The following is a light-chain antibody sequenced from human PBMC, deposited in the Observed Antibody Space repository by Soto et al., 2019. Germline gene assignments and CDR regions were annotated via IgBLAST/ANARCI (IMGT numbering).Light chain of an antibody. CDR1: QSISSY. Sequence: DIQMTQSPSSLSASVGDRVTITCRASQSISSYLNWYQQKPGKAPKLLIYAASSLQSGVPSRFSGSGSGTDFTLTISSLLHEDFATYYCQQSYSTLPYTFGQGTKLEIK. J-gene: IGKJ2*01. CDR2: AAS. CDR3: QQSYSTLPYT. V-gene: IGKV1-39*01.